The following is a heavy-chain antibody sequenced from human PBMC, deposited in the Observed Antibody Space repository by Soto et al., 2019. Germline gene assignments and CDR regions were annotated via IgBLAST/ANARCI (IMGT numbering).Heavy chain of an antibody. D-gene: IGHD2-8*01. CDR2: IYYTGTT. Sequence: SETLSLTCTVSGDSITNYYWSWIRQAPGKGLEWVGYIYYTGTTTYNPSLKSRVAMSLDTSKKQVSLEVTSMTAADTAVYYCAREYLRWFDPWGQGTLVTV. V-gene: IGHV4-59*01. CDR3: AREYLRWFDP. CDR1: GDSITNYY. J-gene: IGHJ5*02.